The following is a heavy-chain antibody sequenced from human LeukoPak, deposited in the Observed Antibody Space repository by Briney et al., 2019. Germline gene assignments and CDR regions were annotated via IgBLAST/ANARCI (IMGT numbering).Heavy chain of an antibody. J-gene: IGHJ4*02. D-gene: IGHD3/OR15-3a*01. CDR3: AREGLGVNPPYYFDY. Sequence: SETLSLTCAVYGGSFGGYYWSWIRQPPGKGLEWIGEINHSGSTNYNPSLKSRVTISVDTSKNQFSLKLGSVTAADTAVYYCAREGLGVNPPYYFDYWGQGTLVTVSS. CDR1: GGSFGGYY. CDR2: INHSGST. V-gene: IGHV4-34*01.